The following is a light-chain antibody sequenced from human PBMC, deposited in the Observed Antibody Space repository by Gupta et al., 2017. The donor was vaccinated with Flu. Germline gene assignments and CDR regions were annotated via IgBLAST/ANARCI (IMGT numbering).Light chain of an antibody. Sequence: SVLTQPPSVSVAPGQTARITCGGNNLGSKSVHWYQQKAGPAPVLVVSDDSDRHSGIPERFSGSNSGTTATLTISTVEAGDEAGYYWQVWDDTRDHVVFGGGTKLTVL. J-gene: IGLJ3*02. CDR2: DDS. V-gene: IGLV3-21*02. CDR3: QVWDDTRDHVV. CDR1: NLGSKS.